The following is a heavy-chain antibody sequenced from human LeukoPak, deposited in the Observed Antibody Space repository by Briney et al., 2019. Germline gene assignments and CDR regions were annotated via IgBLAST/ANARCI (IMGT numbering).Heavy chain of an antibody. D-gene: IGHD6-13*01. CDR1: GGTFSSDV. J-gene: IGHJ4*02. CDR2: IVPISGTA. CDR3: ARDSGSSFDY. Sequence: ASVKVSCKASGGTFSSDVISWVRQAPGQGLEWMGGIVPISGTANYAQKFQGRVTITTDESTSTAYMELSSLRSEDTAVYYCARDSGSSFDYWGQGTLVTVSS. V-gene: IGHV1-69*05.